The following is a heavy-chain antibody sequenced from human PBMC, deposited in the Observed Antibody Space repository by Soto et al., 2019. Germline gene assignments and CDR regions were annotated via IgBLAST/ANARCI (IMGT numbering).Heavy chain of an antibody. CDR1: GYTFTNYD. Sequence: QVQLVQSGAEVKKPGASVKVSCKTSGYTFTNYDINWVRQATGQGLEWMGWTNPKSGYTGSAQKFQGRVTMTRDSTRRRAYMELHSLTSEDTAVYSCARTAGDLDYWGQGTLITVSS. V-gene: IGHV1-8*01. D-gene: IGHD4-17*01. CDR2: TNPKSGYT. J-gene: IGHJ4*02. CDR3: ARTAGDLDY.